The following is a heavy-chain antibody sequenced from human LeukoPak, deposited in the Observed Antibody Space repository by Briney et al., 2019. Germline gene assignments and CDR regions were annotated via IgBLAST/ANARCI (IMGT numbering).Heavy chain of an antibody. CDR2: IYSGGST. D-gene: IGHD3-10*01. CDR1: RFTASSNY. Sequence: GGSLRVSFVASRFTASSNYMSSVRQAPWRGVEWVSVIYSGGSTYYADSVKGRFTTSRDNSKNTLYLQMNSLRAEDTAVYYCARAAFGELLYEWWFDPWGQGTLVTVSS. V-gene: IGHV3-53*01. CDR3: ARAAFGELLYEWWFDP. J-gene: IGHJ5*02.